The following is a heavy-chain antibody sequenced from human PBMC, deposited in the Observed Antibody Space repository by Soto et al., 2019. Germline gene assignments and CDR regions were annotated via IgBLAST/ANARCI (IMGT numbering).Heavy chain of an antibody. J-gene: IGHJ4*02. V-gene: IGHV3-23*01. Sequence: PGGSLRLSCVASGFTFSGYAMSWVRQAPGKGLQWVSAIRDTGGYTYYADSVKGRFTISRDNSKSTLYLEMNSLRAEDTAVYYCARESEDLTSNFDYWGQGTLVTVSS. CDR3: ARESEDLTSNFDY. CDR2: IRDTGGYT. CDR1: GFTFSGYA.